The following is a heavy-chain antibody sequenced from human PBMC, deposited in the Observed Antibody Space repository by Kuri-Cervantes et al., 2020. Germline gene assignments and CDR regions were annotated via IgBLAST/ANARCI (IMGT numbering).Heavy chain of an antibody. Sequence: LRLSCAISGDSVSSNRAAWNWIRQSPSRGLEWLGRTYYRSKWYNDYAVSVKSRISINPDTSKNQFSLQLNSVTPEDTAVYYCARGFTSGPYYYYYMDVWGEGTTVTVSS. CDR2: TYYRSKWYN. D-gene: IGHD6-19*01. J-gene: IGHJ6*03. CDR1: GDSVSSNRAA. V-gene: IGHV6-1*01. CDR3: ARGFTSGPYYYYYMDV.